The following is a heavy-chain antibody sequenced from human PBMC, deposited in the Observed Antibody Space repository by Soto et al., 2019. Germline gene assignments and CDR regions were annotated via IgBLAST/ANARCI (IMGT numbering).Heavy chain of an antibody. V-gene: IGHV4-34*01. CDR2: INHSGST. CDR3: ARGHERNIPVSRWFDP. J-gene: IGHJ5*02. CDR1: GGSFSGYY. Sequence: TSETLSLTCAVYGGSFSGYYWTWIRQPPGTGLEWIGEINHSGSTNYNPSLKSRVTISVDTSKNQFSLKLSSVTAADTAVYYCARGHERNIPVSRWFDPWGQGTLVTVSS.